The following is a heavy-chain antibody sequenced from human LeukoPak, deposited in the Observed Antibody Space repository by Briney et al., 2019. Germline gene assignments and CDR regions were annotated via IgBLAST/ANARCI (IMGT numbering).Heavy chain of an antibody. J-gene: IGHJ6*02. D-gene: IGHD3-9*01. CDR2: IYYSGST. CDR3: ARAELRYFDWSSPGPKLYYYGMDA. CDR1: GGSISSYY. V-gene: IGHV4-59*12. Sequence: PSETLSLTCTVSGGSISSYYWSWIRQPPGKGLEWIGYIYYSGSTNYNPSLKSRVTISVDTSKNQFSLKLSSVTAADTAVYYCARAELRYFDWSSPGPKLYYYGMDAWGQGTTVTVSS.